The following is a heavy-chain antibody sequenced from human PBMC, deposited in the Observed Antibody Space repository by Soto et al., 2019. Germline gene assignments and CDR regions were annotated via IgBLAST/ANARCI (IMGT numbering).Heavy chain of an antibody. CDR1: GFTFDDYA. J-gene: IGHJ4*02. CDR2: VSWNSASI. D-gene: IGHD3-3*01. V-gene: IGHV3-9*01. CDR3: VKDSAPDFWNGYFNF. Sequence: PRLSCAASGFTFDDYAMHGVRQVPGKGLEGVSGVSWNSASIGYADSVKGRFTTSRDNAKNSLYLEMNSLRTEDTALYCCVKDSAPDFWNGYFNFWGQGTLVTVS.